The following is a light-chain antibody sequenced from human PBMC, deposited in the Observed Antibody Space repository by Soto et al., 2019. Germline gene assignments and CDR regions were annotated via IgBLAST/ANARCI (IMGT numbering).Light chain of an antibody. CDR2: DAF. CDR3: QQYNTYTYT. J-gene: IGKJ2*01. Sequence: DIQMTQSRSTLSASVGDRVTITCRASQNIVSWLAWYQQKPGKAPKLLIYDAFSLQSGVPSRFSGSGSGTEFTLTISSLHPDDFATYYCQQYNTYTYTFGQGTKLEIK. V-gene: IGKV1-5*01. CDR1: QNIVSW.